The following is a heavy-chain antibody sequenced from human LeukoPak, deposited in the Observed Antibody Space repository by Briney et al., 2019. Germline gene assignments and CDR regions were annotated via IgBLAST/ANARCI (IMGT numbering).Heavy chain of an antibody. J-gene: IGHJ4*02. CDR2: IYSDNT. CDR3: ARRASAYSHPYDY. V-gene: IGHV3-53*01. Sequence: GGSLRLSCTVSGFTVSSNSMSWVRQAPGKGLEWVSFIYSDNTHYSDSVKGRFTISRDNSKNTLYLQMNSLRAEDTAVYYCARRASAYSHPYDYWGQGTLVTVSS. D-gene: IGHD4/OR15-4a*01. CDR1: GFTVSSNS.